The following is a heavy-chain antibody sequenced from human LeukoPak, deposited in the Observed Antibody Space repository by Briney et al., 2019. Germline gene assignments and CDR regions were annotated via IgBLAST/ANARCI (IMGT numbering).Heavy chain of an antibody. CDR2: ISSSGSTI. CDR3: ARDRNRDYYGSGIIDY. V-gene: IGHV3-11*01. Sequence: GGSLRLSCAASGFTFSDYYMSWLRQAPGKGLEWVSYISSSGSTIYYADSVKGRFTISRDNAKNSLYLQMNSLRAEDTAVYYCARDRNRDYYGSGIIDYWGQGTLVTVSS. J-gene: IGHJ4*02. CDR1: GFTFSDYY. D-gene: IGHD3-10*01.